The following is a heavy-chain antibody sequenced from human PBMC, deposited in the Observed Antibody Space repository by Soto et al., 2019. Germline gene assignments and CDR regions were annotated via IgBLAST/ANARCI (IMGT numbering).Heavy chain of an antibody. CDR1: GGSISSYY. D-gene: IGHD6-19*01. Sequence: SETLSLTCTVSGGSISSYYWSWIRQPPGKGLEWIGYIYYSGSTNYNPSLKSRVTISVDTSKNQFSLKLSSVTAADTAVYYCARHTWGIAVAPTTFDYWGQGTLVTVSS. J-gene: IGHJ4*02. CDR3: ARHTWGIAVAPTTFDY. CDR2: IYYSGST. V-gene: IGHV4-59*08.